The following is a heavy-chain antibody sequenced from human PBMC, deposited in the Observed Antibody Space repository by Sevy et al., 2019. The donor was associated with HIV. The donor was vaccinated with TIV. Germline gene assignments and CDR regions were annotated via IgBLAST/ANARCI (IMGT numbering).Heavy chain of an antibody. V-gene: IGHV4-4*07. Sequence: SETLSLTCTVSGGSISSYYWSWIRQPAGKGLEWIGRIYTSGSPNYNPSLKSRVTMSVDTSKNQFSLKLSSVTAADTAVYYCARDGYSSGWGALYYWGQGTLVTVSS. J-gene: IGHJ4*02. D-gene: IGHD6-19*01. CDR3: ARDGYSSGWGALYY. CDR2: IYTSGSP. CDR1: GGSISSYY.